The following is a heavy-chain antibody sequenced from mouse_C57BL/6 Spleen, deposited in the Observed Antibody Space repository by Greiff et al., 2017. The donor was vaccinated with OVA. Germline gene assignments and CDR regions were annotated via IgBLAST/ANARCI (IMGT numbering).Heavy chain of an antibody. CDR1: GYTFTSYW. V-gene: IGHV1-72*01. J-gene: IGHJ1*03. CDR3: ARNEDYGSDWYFDV. D-gene: IGHD1-1*01. CDR2: IDPTGGGT. Sequence: QVQLQQSGAELVKPGASVKLSCKASGYTFTSYWMHWVKQRPGRGLEWIGRIDPTGGGTKYNEKFKSKATLTVDKPSSTAYMQLSSLTSEDSAVYDCARNEDYGSDWYFDVWGKGTTVTVSS.